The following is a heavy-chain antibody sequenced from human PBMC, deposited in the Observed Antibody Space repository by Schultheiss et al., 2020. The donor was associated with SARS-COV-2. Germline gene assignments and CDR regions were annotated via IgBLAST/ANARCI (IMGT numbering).Heavy chain of an antibody. D-gene: IGHD1-26*01. J-gene: IGHJ4*02. V-gene: IGHV3-30*14. CDR2: ISYDGSNK. Sequence: GGSLRLSCAASGFTFSNAWMSWVRQAPGQGLEWVAVISYDGSNKYYADSVKGRFTISRDNSKNTLYLQMGSLRAEDMAVYYCARGRSGSYGELDYWGQGTLVTVSS. CDR1: GFTFSNAW. CDR3: ARGRSGSYGELDY.